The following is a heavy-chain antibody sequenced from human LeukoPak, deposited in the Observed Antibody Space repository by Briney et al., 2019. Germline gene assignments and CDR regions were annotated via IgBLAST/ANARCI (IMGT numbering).Heavy chain of an antibody. D-gene: IGHD2-2*01. CDR3: ARSPSGYCSSTSCYPPPKNWFDP. V-gene: IGHV1-2*02. Sequence: APVKVSCKASGYTFTGYYMHWVRQAPGQGLEWMGWINPNSGGTNYAQKFQGRVTMTRDTSISTAYMELSRLRSDDTAVYYCARSPSGYCSSTSCYPPPKNWFDPWGQGTLVTVSS. CDR2: INPNSGGT. CDR1: GYTFTGYY. J-gene: IGHJ5*02.